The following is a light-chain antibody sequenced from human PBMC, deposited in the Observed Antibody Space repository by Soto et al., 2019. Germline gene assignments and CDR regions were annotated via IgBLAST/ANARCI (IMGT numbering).Light chain of an antibody. CDR3: QQYNTGWT. CDR2: DAS. CDR1: HSISIW. J-gene: IGKJ1*01. V-gene: IGKV1-5*01. Sequence: DIPMTQSPSTLSASVGDRVTITCRASHSISIWLAWYQQKPGKAPKLLIYDASHLESGVPSRFSGSGSGTEFTLTISSLQPDDFATYSCQQYNTGWTFGHGTKVEI.